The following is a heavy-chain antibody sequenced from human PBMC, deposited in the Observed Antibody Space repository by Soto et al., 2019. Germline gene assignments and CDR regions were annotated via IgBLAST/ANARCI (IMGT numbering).Heavy chain of an antibody. CDR1: GFTFAGYP. D-gene: IGHD1-20*01. J-gene: IGHJ4*02. CDR3: AKPPDYNWNDY. V-gene: IGHV3-23*01. Sequence: EVQLLESGGGLVQPGGSLGPPCEAPGFTFAGYPMTWSRQAPGKGLEWISAVSGSGGSTYYADSVKGRFTISRDNSKDTLYLQMNNLRAEDTAVYYCAKPPDYNWNDYWGQGTLVTVSS. CDR2: VSGSGGST.